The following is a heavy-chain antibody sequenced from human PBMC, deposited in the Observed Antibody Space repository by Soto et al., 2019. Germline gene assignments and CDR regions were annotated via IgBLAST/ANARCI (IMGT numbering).Heavy chain of an antibody. CDR3: AKELRFSYYYDSSGYYHDAFDI. V-gene: IGHV3-30*18. CDR1: GFTFSSYG. J-gene: IGHJ3*02. CDR2: ISYDGSNK. Sequence: GSLRLSCAASGFTFSSYGMHWVRQAPGKGLEWVAVISYDGSNKYYADSVKGRFTISRDNSKNTLYLQMNSLRAEDTAVYYCAKELRFSYYYDSSGYYHDAFDIWGQGTMVTVSS. D-gene: IGHD3-22*01.